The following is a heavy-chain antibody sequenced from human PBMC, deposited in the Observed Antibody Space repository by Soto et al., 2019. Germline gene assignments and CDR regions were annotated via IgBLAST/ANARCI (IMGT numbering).Heavy chain of an antibody. D-gene: IGHD5-12*01. CDR1: GFTFSSYS. V-gene: IGHV3-48*02. Sequence: EVQLVESGGGLVQPGGSLRLSCAASGFTFSSYSMNWVRQAPGKGLEWLSYISSSSGIIYYADSVKGRFTISRDNAKNSLYLQMNSLREEDTAVYYCARVFLYELDWFDPWGQGTLVTVSS. CDR3: ARVFLYELDWFDP. J-gene: IGHJ5*02. CDR2: ISSSSGII.